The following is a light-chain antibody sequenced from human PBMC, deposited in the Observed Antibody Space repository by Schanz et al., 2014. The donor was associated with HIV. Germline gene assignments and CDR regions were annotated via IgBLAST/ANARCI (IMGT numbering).Light chain of an antibody. CDR1: SSDVGGYDL. J-gene: IGLJ2*01. CDR2: EVS. V-gene: IGLV2-11*01. CDR3: IAYTSDTVL. Sequence: QSALTQPRSVSGSPGQSVTISCSGTSSDVGGYDLVSWYQHHPGKAPKIMIYEVSKRPSGVPDRFSGSKSDNTASLTISGLQPEDEADYYCIAYTSDTVLFGGGTKLTVL.